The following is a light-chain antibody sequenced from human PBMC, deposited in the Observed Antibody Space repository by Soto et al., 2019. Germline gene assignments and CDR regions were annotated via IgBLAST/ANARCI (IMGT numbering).Light chain of an antibody. CDR2: DVS. J-gene: IGLJ2*01. CDR1: SSDVGGYNY. CDR3: SSYTSSSIYVV. Sequence: QSALTQPASVSGSPGQSITISCTGTSSDVGGYNYVSWYQQHPGKAPKLMIYDVSNRPSGVSNRFSGSKSGNTASLTISGLQAEDEGDYYCSSYTSSSIYVVFGGGTKVTVL. V-gene: IGLV2-14*01.